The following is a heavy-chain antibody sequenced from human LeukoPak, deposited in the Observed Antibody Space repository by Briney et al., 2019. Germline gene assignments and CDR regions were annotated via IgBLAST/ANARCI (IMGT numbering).Heavy chain of an antibody. D-gene: IGHD3-22*01. CDR3: ARSQGGTMSLRHFDL. V-gene: IGHV3-53*01. Sequence: GGSLRLSCAASGFTVSSNYMNWVRQAPGKGLEWVSVINSGGNAYYAASVKGRFTISRDNSENMLYLQMNSLRADDTAVYYCARSQGGTMSLRHFDLWGRGTLVTVSS. CDR1: GFTVSSNY. CDR2: INSGGNA. J-gene: IGHJ2*01.